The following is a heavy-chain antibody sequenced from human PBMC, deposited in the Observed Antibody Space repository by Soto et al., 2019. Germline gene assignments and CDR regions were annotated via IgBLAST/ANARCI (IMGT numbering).Heavy chain of an antibody. CDR2: FYYSGST. CDR3: ARNINRNFNFDY. Sequence: SETLCLTCSVSGGSISSYYWSWIRQPPGKGLEWIGYFYYSGSTNYNPSLKSRVSISIDTSKNQFSLNLSSVTAADTAVYYCARNINRNFNFDYWGQGTLVTVSS. J-gene: IGHJ4*02. V-gene: IGHV4-59*12. CDR1: GGSISSYY.